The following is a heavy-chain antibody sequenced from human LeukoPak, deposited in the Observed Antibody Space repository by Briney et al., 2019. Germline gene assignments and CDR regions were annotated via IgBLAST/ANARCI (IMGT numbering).Heavy chain of an antibody. J-gene: IGHJ3*02. CDR2: IYPGDSDT. D-gene: IGHD3-10*01. CDR3: ARADYYGSGSRGVNAFDI. CDR1: GYSCTSYW. V-gene: IGHV5-51*01. Sequence: PGGSLKISCKGSGYSCTSYWIGWVRQMPGKGLEWMGIIYPGDSDTRYSPSFQGQVTISADKSISTAYLQWSSLKASDTAMYYCARADYYGSGSRGVNAFDIWGQGTRVTVSS.